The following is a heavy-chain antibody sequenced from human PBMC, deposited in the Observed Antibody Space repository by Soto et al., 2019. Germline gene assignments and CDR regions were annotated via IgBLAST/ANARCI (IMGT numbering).Heavy chain of an antibody. D-gene: IGHD3-22*01. CDR1: GFTFSSYE. V-gene: IGHV3-48*03. J-gene: IGHJ4*02. CDR3: AAYYYDSSGYFIFDY. CDR2: ISSSGSTI. Sequence: PGGSLRLSCAASGFTFSSYEMNWVRQAPGKGLEWVSYISSSGSTIYYADSVKGRFTISRDNAKNSLYLQMNSLRAEDTAVYYCAAYYYDSSGYFIFDYCGQGTLVIVSS.